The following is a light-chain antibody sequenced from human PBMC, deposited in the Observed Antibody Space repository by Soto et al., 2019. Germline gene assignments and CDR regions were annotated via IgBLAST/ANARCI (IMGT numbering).Light chain of an antibody. Sequence: DIPMTQSPSSLSASVGGRVTITCRASQSISNYVNWYQQKPGKAPKLLIYAASSLQSGVPSRFSGSGSETDFTLTISSLQPEDFATYYCQQSYSDPRTFGQGTKVEI. V-gene: IGKV1-39*01. CDR1: QSISNY. J-gene: IGKJ1*01. CDR3: QQSYSDPRT. CDR2: AAS.